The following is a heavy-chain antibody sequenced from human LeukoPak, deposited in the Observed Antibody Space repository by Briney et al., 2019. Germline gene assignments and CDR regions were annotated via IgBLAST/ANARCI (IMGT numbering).Heavy chain of an antibody. D-gene: IGHD5-24*01. V-gene: IGHV3-53*01. CDR1: GFTVSSNY. CDR3: ARDAYNSYDY. Sequence: PGGSLRLSCAASGFTVSSNYMNWVRQAPGKGLEWVSVIYSGGSTYYADSVKGRFTISRDNAKNSLYLQMNSLRAEDTAVYYCARDAYNSYDYWGQGTLVTVSS. CDR2: IYSGGST. J-gene: IGHJ4*02.